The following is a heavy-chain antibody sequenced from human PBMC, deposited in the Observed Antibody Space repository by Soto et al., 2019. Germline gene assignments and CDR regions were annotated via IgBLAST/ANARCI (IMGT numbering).Heavy chain of an antibody. D-gene: IGHD1-1*01. CDR3: ERHQTLAARLSDLDY. V-gene: IGHV5-10-1*01. CDR1: GYNFPYFW. Sequence: PGESLKISCEGSGYNFPYFWITWVRQMPGKGLEWMGTIDPSDSYTDYSPSFQGHVSLSADKSSSTAYLQWSSLKASDTAMYYCERHQTLAARLSDLDYWGQGTPVTVSS. CDR2: IDPSDSYT. J-gene: IGHJ4*02.